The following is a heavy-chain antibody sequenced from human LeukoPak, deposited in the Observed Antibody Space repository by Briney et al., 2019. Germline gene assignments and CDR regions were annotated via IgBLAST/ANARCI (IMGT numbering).Heavy chain of an antibody. Sequence: PSETLSLTCTVSGDSISSGSYYWSWIRQPAGKGLEWIGRIDTTGYTVYNPSLKSRITISVDTSKNQFSLKLTSVTAADTAVYYCARVRFGEREYYYYYYMDVWGKGTTVTISS. D-gene: IGHD3-10*01. V-gene: IGHV4-61*02. CDR2: IDTTGYT. J-gene: IGHJ6*03. CDR3: ARVRFGEREYYYYYYMDV. CDR1: GDSISSGSYY.